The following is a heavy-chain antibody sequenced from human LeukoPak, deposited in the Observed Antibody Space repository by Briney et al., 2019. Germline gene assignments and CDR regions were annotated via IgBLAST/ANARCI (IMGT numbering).Heavy chain of an antibody. CDR1: GFTFSDYY. V-gene: IGHV3-11*04. CDR2: ISRSGSTT. Sequence: GGSLRLSCAASGFTFSDYYMSWIRQARGKGVEWVSYISRSGSTTYYADSVKGRFTISRDNAKNSLYLQMNSLRVEDTAVYYCARSPWDSRLYMDVWGKGTTVTVSS. D-gene: IGHD1-26*01. J-gene: IGHJ6*03. CDR3: ARSPWDSRLYMDV.